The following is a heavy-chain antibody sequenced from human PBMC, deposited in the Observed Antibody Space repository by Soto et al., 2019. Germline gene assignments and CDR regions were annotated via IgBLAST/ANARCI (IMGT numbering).Heavy chain of an antibody. V-gene: IGHV3-48*01. D-gene: IGHD2-15*01. Sequence: PGGSLRLSCVASGFSIRSYSMNWVRQAPGKGLEWVSYISSSSSTIYYADSVKGRFTISRDNAKNSLYLQMNSLRAEDTAVYFCARELVLGLKSAFDMWGQGTLVTVSS. J-gene: IGHJ3*02. CDR3: ARELVLGLKSAFDM. CDR1: GFSIRSYS. CDR2: ISSSSSTI.